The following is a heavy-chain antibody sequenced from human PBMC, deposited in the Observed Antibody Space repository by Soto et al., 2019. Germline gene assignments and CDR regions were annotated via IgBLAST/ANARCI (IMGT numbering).Heavy chain of an antibody. J-gene: IGHJ4*02. CDR1: GGTIRSHY. Sequence: SGTLSRTYNVSGGTIRSHYWSWIPQPPGKGLEWIGYIYYSGSTNYNPSLKSRVTISVDTSKNQFSLKLSSVTAADTAVYYCARSNPDRGRSSKQNFDYWGQGTLVTVSS. CDR3: ARSNPDRGRSSKQNFDY. CDR2: IYYSGST. V-gene: IGHV4-59*11. D-gene: IGHD1-26*01.